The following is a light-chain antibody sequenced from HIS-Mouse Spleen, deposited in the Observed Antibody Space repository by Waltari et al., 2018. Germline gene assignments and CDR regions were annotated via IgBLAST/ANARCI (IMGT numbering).Light chain of an antibody. CDR2: WAS. CDR1: QSVLYSSNNKNY. CDR3: QQDYRTPDT. J-gene: IGKJ2*01. V-gene: IGKV4-1*01. Sequence: DIVMTQSPDSLAVSLGERATINCKSSQSVLYSSNNKNYLAWYQQKPGQPPKLLIYWASYRESGVPARFSGSGSGTDFTLTISRLQAEDVAVYYCQQDYRTPDTFGQGTKLEIK.